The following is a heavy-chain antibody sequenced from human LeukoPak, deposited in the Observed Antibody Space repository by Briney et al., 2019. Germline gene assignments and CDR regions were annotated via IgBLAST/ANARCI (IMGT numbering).Heavy chain of an antibody. V-gene: IGHV3-30*01. J-gene: IGHJ6*03. Sequence: GRSLRLSCAASGFTFSSYAMHWVRQAPGKGLEWVAVISYDGSNKYYADSVKGRFTISRDNSKNTLYLQMNSLRAEDTAVYYCARGPGSSWYLSYYYYYYMDVWGKGTTVTVSS. CDR3: ARGPGSSWYLSYYYYYYMDV. CDR1: GFTFSSYA. CDR2: ISYDGSNK. D-gene: IGHD6-13*01.